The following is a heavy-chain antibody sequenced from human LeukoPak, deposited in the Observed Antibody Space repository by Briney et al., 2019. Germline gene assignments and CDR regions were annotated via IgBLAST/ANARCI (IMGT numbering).Heavy chain of an antibody. CDR2: ISSSSSTI. CDR3: ARDSPGGSAFDI. D-gene: IGHD3-10*01. J-gene: IGHJ3*02. V-gene: IGHV3-48*01. CDR1: GFTFSSYS. Sequence: PGGSLRLSCAASGFTFSSYSMNWVRQAPGKGLEWVSYISSSSSTIYYADSVKGRFTISRDNAKNSLYLQMNSLRAEDTAVYYCARDSPGGSAFDIWGQGAMVAVSS.